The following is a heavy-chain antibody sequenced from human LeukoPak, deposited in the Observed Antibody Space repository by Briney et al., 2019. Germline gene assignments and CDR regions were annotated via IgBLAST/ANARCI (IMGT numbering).Heavy chain of an antibody. Sequence: SVKVSCKASGGTFSSYAISWVRQAPGQGLEWMGGIIPIFGTANYAQKFQGRVTITADESTSTAYMELSSLRSEDTAVYYCARAGDDYVWGSYRYRYDYWGQGTLVTVSS. D-gene: IGHD3-16*02. V-gene: IGHV1-69*01. CDR2: IIPIFGTA. J-gene: IGHJ4*02. CDR3: ARAGDDYVWGSYRYRYDY. CDR1: GGTFSSYA.